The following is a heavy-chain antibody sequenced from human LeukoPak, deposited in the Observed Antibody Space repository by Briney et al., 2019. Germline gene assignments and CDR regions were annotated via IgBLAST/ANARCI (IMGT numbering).Heavy chain of an antibody. CDR3: ANLNAPYWGNFHY. CDR1: GFTFGNYA. V-gene: IGHV3-23*01. D-gene: IGHD3-16*01. J-gene: IGHJ4*02. Sequence: GGSLRLSCVVSGFTFGNYAMGWVRQAPGQGLDWVSAISDSGVTAYYADSVKGRFTISRDNSKSTLYLQMNSLRAEDTAVYYCANLNAPYWGNFHYWGQGTLVTVSS. CDR2: ISDSGVTA.